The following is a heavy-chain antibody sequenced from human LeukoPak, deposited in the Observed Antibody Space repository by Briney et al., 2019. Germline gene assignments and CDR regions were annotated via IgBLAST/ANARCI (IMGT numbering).Heavy chain of an antibody. Sequence: SETLSLTCAVYGGSFSGYYWSWIRQPPGKGLEWIGEINHSGSTNYNPSLKGRVTISVDTSKNQFSLKLSFVTAADTAVYYCAREVDTSYGGNGFDYWGQGTLVTVSS. CDR2: INHSGST. CDR1: GGSFSGYY. J-gene: IGHJ4*02. CDR3: AREVDTSYGGNGFDY. D-gene: IGHD4-23*01. V-gene: IGHV4-34*01.